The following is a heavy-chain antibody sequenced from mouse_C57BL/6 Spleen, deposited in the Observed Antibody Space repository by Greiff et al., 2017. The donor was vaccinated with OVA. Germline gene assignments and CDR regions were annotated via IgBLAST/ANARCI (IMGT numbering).Heavy chain of an antibody. D-gene: IGHD3-3*01. CDR1: GFTFSSYA. CDR3: ARDREGFDY. V-gene: IGHV5-4*01. CDR2: ISDGGSYT. Sequence: EVQVVESGGGLVKPGGSLKLSCAASGFTFSSYAMSWVRQTPEKRLEWVATISDGGSYTYYPDNVKGRFTISRDNAKNNLYLQMSHLKSEDTAMYYCARDREGFDYWGQGTTLTVSS. J-gene: IGHJ2*01.